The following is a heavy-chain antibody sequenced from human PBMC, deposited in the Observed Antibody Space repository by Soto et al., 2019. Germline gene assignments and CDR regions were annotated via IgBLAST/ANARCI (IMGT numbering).Heavy chain of an antibody. V-gene: IGHV3-48*01. CDR3: ARHPERIAQIGWFDP. D-gene: IGHD6-13*01. CDR1: GFTFSSYS. CDR2: ISSSSSTI. J-gene: IGHJ5*02. Sequence: EVQLVESGGGLVQPGGSLRLSCAASGFTFSSYSMNWVRQAPGKGLEWVSYISSSSSTIYYADSVKGRFTISRDNAKNSLYLQMNRLRAEETAVYYCARHPERIAQIGWFDPWGQGTLVTVSS.